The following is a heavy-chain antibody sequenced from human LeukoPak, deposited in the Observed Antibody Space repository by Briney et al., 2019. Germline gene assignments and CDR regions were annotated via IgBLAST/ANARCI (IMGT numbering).Heavy chain of an antibody. V-gene: IGHV3-66*01. CDR2: IYSGGST. CDR3: ARVKVATTYWFDP. Sequence: GGSLRLSCAASGFTVNYNYMSWVRQAPGKGLEWVSVIYSGGSTYYADSVKGRFTISRDNSKNTVYLQMNSLRVKDTAVYYCARVKVATTYWFDPWGQGTLVTVSS. J-gene: IGHJ5*02. D-gene: IGHD4-23*01. CDR1: GFTVNYNY.